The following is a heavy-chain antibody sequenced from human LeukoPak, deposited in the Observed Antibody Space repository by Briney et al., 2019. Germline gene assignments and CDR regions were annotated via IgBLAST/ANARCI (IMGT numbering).Heavy chain of an antibody. CDR3: ARHVGIHLWSLYFDY. Sequence: SETLSLTCIVSGGSISSYYWSWIRQPPGKGLEWIGYIYSSGSTDYNPSLKSRATISLDTPHHQFSLKLTSVTAADTAVYYCARHVGIHLWSLYFDYWGQGSLVTVSS. J-gene: IGHJ4*02. CDR1: GGSISSYY. CDR2: IYSSGST. D-gene: IGHD5-18*01. V-gene: IGHV4-59*08.